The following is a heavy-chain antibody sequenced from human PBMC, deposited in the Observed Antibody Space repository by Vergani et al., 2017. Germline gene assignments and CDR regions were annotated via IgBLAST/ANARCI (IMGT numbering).Heavy chain of an antibody. J-gene: IGHJ4*02. CDR1: GFTFSNFG. Sequence: QVQLVESAGGVVQPGGSLRLSCAASGFTFSNFGMHWIRPAPCKGLEWLAYIGKDGINTSYRDAVKGRFTVSRDNSKDILYLQMDSLRMEDTALYSCAKYLRDSTDGLPDSWGPGTLVIVSS. V-gene: IGHV3-30*02. CDR2: IGKDGINT. CDR3: AKYLRDSTDGLPDS. D-gene: IGHD2-21*02.